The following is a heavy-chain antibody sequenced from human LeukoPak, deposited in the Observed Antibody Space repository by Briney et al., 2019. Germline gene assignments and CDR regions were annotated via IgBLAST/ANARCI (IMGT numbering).Heavy chain of an antibody. CDR3: AKVRSSGWTTGAGYNWFDP. CDR1: GFTFSSYA. CDR2: ISGSGGST. V-gene: IGHV3-23*01. J-gene: IGHJ5*02. Sequence: GGSLRLSCAASGFTFSSYAMSWVRQAPGKGLEWVSAISGSGGSTYYADSVKGRFTISRDNSKNTLYLQMNSLRAEDTAVYYCAKVRSSGWTTGAGYNWFDPWGQGTLVTVSS. D-gene: IGHD6-19*01.